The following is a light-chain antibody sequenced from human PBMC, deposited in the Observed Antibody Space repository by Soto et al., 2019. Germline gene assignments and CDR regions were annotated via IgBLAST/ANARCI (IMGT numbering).Light chain of an antibody. Sequence: DIQMTQSPPSLSVSVGDRVTITCQASQDISNYLHWFQQKPGKAPQLLIFDVSNLQTGVPSRFSGGGSGTDFALTISSLETEDIATYYCQQYDSLPLTFGQGTRLEIK. CDR2: DVS. V-gene: IGKV1-33*01. J-gene: IGKJ5*01. CDR1: QDISNY. CDR3: QQYDSLPLT.